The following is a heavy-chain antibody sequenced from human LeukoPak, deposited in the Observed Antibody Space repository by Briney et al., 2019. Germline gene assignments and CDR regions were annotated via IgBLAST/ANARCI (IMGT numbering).Heavy chain of an antibody. J-gene: IGHJ5*02. V-gene: IGHV3-53*01. Sequence: GGSLRLSCAASGFTVSSNYMSWVRQSPGKGLEWVSVIYSGGSTYYADSVKGRFTISRDNSKNTLYLQMNSLRAEDTAVYYCARAKWFGELFWFDPWGQGTLVTVSS. CDR2: IYSGGST. CDR3: ARAKWFGELFWFDP. CDR1: GFTVSSNY. D-gene: IGHD3-10*01.